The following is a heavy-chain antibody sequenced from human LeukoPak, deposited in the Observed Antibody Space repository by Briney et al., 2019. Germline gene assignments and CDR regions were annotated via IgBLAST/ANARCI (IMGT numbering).Heavy chain of an antibody. D-gene: IGHD2-21*02. CDR1: GYTFGIYG. Sequence: ASVKVSRKAPGYTFGIYGISWVRQAPGQGLEWMAWISPYDGDTNYAQKFEGRVTMTTETSTNTAYMELRSLRSDDTAIYYCARDYCTRGGDCYKEDLFDPWGQGTLVTVSA. V-gene: IGHV1-18*01. CDR3: ARDYCTRGGDCYKEDLFDP. CDR2: ISPYDGDT. J-gene: IGHJ5*02.